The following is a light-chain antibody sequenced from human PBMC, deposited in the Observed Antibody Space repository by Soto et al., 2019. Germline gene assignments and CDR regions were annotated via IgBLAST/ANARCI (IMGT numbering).Light chain of an antibody. CDR2: AAS. V-gene: IGKV1-39*01. CDR3: QQSYSTPIT. Sequence: DIQMTQSPATLSASVGDRVTITCRASQSINSWLAWYQQKPGKAPKLLIYAASSLQSGVPSRFSGSGSGTDFTLTISSLQPEDFATYYCQQSYSTPITFGQRTRLEI. CDR1: QSINSW. J-gene: IGKJ5*01.